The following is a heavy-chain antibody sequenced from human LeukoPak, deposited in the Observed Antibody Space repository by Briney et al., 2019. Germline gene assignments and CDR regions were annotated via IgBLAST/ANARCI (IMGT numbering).Heavy chain of an antibody. CDR2: ITTGGGT. Sequence: PGGSLRLSCAASGFSFSNYPMSWVRQAPGKGLEWVSAITTGGGTYYAGSVKGRFSISRDNSKNTVYLQMNSLRAEDTAVYYCAKSSLLAVAGTGDYWGQGTLVTVSS. D-gene: IGHD6-19*01. CDR1: GFSFSNYP. J-gene: IGHJ4*02. CDR3: AKSSLLAVAGTGDY. V-gene: IGHV3-23*01.